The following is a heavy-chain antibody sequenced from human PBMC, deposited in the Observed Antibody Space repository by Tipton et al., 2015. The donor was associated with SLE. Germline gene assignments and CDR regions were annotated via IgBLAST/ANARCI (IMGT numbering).Heavy chain of an antibody. Sequence: TLSLTCAVYGGSFSGYYWSWIRQPPGKGLEWIGEINHSGSTNYNPSLKSRITISVDTSKNQFSLRLSSVTAADTAVYYCARGRPRATQAWGGYYYYMDVWGKGTTVTVYS. J-gene: IGHJ6*03. V-gene: IGHV4-34*01. CDR3: ARGRPRATQAWGGYYYYMDV. D-gene: IGHD3-16*01. CDR1: GGSFSGYY. CDR2: INHSGST.